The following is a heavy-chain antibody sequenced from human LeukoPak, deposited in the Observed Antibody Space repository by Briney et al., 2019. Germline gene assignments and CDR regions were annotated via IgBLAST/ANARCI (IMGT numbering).Heavy chain of an antibody. V-gene: IGHV3-74*01. CDR3: ARASVYYDSSGYGDY. D-gene: IGHD3-22*01. CDR2: INSDGSST. J-gene: IGHJ4*02. CDR1: GFTFSSYW. Sequence: PGGSLRLSCAAPGFTFSSYWMHWVRQAPGKGLVWVSRINSDGSSTSYADSVKGRFTISRDNAKNTLYLQMNSLRAEDTAVYYCARASVYYDSSGYGDYWGQGTLVTVSS.